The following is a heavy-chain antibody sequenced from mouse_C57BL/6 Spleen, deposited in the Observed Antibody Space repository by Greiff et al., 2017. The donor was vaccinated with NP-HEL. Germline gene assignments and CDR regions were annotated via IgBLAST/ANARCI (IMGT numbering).Heavy chain of an antibody. D-gene: IGHD3-2*02. CDR3: TLSGYFDY. CDR1: GFNIKDDY. CDR2: IDPENGDT. Sequence: EVQLQQSGAELVRPGASVKLSCTASGFNIKDDYMNWVKQRPEQGLEWIGWIDPENGDTEYASKFQGKATITADTSSNTAYLQLSSLSSEDTAVYYCTLSGYFDYWGQGTTLTVSS. V-gene: IGHV14-4*01. J-gene: IGHJ2*01.